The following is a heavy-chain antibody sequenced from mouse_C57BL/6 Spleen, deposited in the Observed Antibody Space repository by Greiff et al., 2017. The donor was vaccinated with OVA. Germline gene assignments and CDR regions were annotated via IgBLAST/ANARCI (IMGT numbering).Heavy chain of an antibody. J-gene: IGHJ2*01. CDR1: GYTFTDYY. D-gene: IGHD1-1*01. V-gene: IGHV1-76*01. CDR3: ARDYYGSSYGYYFDY. CDR2: IYPGSGNT. Sequence: VKLMESGAELVRPGASVKLSCKASGYTFTDYYINWVKQRPGQGLEWIARIYPGSGNTYYNEKFKGKATLTAEKSSSTAYMQLSSLTSEDSAVYFCARDYYGSSYGYYFDYWGQGTTLTVSS.